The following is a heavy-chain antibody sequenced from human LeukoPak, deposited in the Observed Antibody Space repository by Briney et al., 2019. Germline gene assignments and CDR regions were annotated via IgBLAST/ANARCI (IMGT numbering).Heavy chain of an antibody. CDR3: ARGDYYDNSGSPDY. V-gene: IGHV3-13*04. D-gene: IGHD3-22*01. CDR1: GFTFRRYD. CDR2: IGTADDT. Sequence: GGSPRLSCTASGFTFRRYDMHWVRQTPGKGLEWVSAIGTADDTYYAASVAGRFTVSRDDAENSFYLQMNSLRVGDTAVYYCARGDYYDNSGSPDYWGQGTLVTVSS. J-gene: IGHJ4*02.